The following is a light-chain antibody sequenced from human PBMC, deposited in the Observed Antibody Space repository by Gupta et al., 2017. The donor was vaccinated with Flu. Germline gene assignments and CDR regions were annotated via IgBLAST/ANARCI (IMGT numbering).Light chain of an antibody. V-gene: IGKV3-15*01. CDR2: GAS. CDR3: QQYNNWTT. CDR1: QSVSSN. Sequence: FPATLSVSPGERATLSCRASQSVSSNLAWYQQKPGQAPRLLIYGASTRATGIPARFSGSGSGTEFTLTISSLQSEDFAVYYCQQYNNWTTFGQGTKVEIK. J-gene: IGKJ1*01.